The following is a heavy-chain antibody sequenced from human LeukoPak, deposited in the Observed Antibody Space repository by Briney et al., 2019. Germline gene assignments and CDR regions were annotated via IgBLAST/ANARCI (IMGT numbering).Heavy chain of an antibody. Sequence: PSETLSLTCTVSGYSISSGYYWGWIRQPPGQGLEWIGSIYHSGSTYYNPSLKSRVTISVDTSKNQFSLKLSSVTAADTAVYYCARRDKFGELLYWGQGTLVTVSS. V-gene: IGHV4-38-2*02. CDR3: ARRDKFGELLY. D-gene: IGHD3-10*01. J-gene: IGHJ4*02. CDR2: IYHSGST. CDR1: GYSISSGYY.